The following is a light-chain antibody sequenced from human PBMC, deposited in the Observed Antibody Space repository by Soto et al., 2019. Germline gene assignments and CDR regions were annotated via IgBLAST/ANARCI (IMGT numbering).Light chain of an antibody. CDR2: AAS. CDR1: QSVSGN. V-gene: IGKV3-15*01. CDR3: QQYHNWPPIT. Sequence: EIVMTQSPATLSVSPGERATLSCRASQSVSGNLAWYQQKPGQAPRLLIYAASTMATGIPARFSGSGSGTEFTLTISSLQSEDFAVYYCQQYHNWPPITFGPGTKVDIK. J-gene: IGKJ3*01.